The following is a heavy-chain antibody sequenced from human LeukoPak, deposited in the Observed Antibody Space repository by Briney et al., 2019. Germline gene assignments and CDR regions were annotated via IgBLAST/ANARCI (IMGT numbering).Heavy chain of an antibody. Sequence: PGGSLRLSCAASGFAFNTYSMNWVRQAPGKGLEWVSAISGSGDTYYSDSVKGRFTISRDISKNTLYLQMNSLRAEDTAVYYCAHGGIYYLDYWGQGALVTVSS. CDR3: AHGGIYYLDY. J-gene: IGHJ4*02. V-gene: IGHV3-23*01. CDR1: GFAFNTYS. D-gene: IGHD3-16*01. CDR2: ISGSGDT.